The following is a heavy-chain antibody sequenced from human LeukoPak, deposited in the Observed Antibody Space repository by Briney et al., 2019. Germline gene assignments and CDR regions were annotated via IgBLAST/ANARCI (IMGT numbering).Heavy chain of an antibody. V-gene: IGHV4-34*01. CDR3: ASRLWFGELLR. Sequence: ETLSLTCAVYGGSFSGYYWSWIRQPPGKGLEWIGEINHSGSTNYNPSLKSRVTISVDTSKNQFSLKLSSVTAADTAVYYCASRLWFGELLRWGQGTLITVSS. D-gene: IGHD3-10*01. CDR1: GGSFSGYY. CDR2: INHSGST. J-gene: IGHJ4*02.